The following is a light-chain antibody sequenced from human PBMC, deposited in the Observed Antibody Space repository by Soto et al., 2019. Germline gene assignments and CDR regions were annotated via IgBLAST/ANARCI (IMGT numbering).Light chain of an antibody. V-gene: IGLV2-14*01. CDR2: EVS. Sequence: QSALTQPASVSGSPGQSITISCTGTGSDIGGYNYVSWYQQHPGKAPELIIYEVSNRPSGVSNRFSGSKSGNTASLTISGLQAEDEADYYCSSYTSSSTYVFGTGTKLTVL. CDR3: SSYTSSSTYV. J-gene: IGLJ1*01. CDR1: GSDIGGYNY.